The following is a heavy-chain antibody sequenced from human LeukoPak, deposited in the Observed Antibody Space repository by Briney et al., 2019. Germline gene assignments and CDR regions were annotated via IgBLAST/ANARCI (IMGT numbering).Heavy chain of an antibody. CDR2: ISYDGSNT. CDR3: ARGAQLGYCTSSGCFRGGYFDY. J-gene: IGHJ4*02. V-gene: IGHV3-30*04. D-gene: IGHD2-8*01. Sequence: GGSLRLSCAASGFTFSIYAMHWVRQAPGKAPEWVAVISYDGSNTYYADSVKGRFTISRDNSKNTLYVQMNSLRPEDTAVYYCARGAQLGYCTSSGCFRGGYFDYWGQGTLVTVSS. CDR1: GFTFSIYA.